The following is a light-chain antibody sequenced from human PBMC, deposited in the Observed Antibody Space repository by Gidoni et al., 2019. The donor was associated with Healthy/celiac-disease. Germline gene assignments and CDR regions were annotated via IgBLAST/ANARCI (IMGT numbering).Light chain of an antibody. V-gene: IGLV1-47*01. CDR3: AAWDDSLGGRVV. J-gene: IGLJ2*01. Sequence: QSVLTQPPSASGTPGQRVTLSCSGSSSNIGSNYLYWYQQPPGTAPKLLIYRNNQRPSGVPDRFSGSKSGTSASLAIRGLRSEDEADYYCAAWDDSLGGRVVFGGGTKLXVX. CDR1: SSNIGSNY. CDR2: RNN.